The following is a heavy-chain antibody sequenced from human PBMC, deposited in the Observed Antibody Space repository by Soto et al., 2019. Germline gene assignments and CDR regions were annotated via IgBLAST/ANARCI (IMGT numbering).Heavy chain of an antibody. CDR3: LPGGDAST. V-gene: IGHV3-7*01. CDR1: GFTFRNYW. D-gene: IGHD3-16*01. CDR2: TWPDGSKA. J-gene: IGHJ4*02. Sequence: GGSLRISCAASGFTFRNYWMHWVRQTPGKGLEWVANTWPDGSKAFYVDSVKGRFTVSRDNARNSLYLQMNSLRDDDTAVYYCLPGGDASTWGQGTLVTVSS.